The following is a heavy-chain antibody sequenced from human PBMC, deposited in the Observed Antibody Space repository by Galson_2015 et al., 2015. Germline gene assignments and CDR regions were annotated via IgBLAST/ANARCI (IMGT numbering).Heavy chain of an antibody. J-gene: IGHJ4*02. Sequence: SLRLPCAASGFTFSSYAMHWVRQAPGKGLEWVAVISYDGSNKYYADSVKGRFTISRDNSKNTLYLQMNSLRAEDTAVYYCARDPGYCSSTSCYSAGDMAQYYFDYWGQGTLVTVSS. CDR3: ARDPGYCSSTSCYSAGDMAQYYFDY. D-gene: IGHD2-2*01. V-gene: IGHV3-30*01. CDR2: ISYDGSNK. CDR1: GFTFSSYA.